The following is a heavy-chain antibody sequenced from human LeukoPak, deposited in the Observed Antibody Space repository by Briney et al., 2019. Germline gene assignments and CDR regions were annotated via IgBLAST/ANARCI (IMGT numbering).Heavy chain of an antibody. CDR3: ARSKNYYYYMDV. V-gene: IGHV2-70*04. J-gene: IGHJ6*03. Sequence: SGPTLVKPTQTLTLTCTFSGFSLSTSGMRVSWIRQPPGKALEWLARIDWDDDKFYSTSLKTRLTISKDTSKNQVVLTMTNMDPVDTATYYCARSKNYYYYMDVWGKGTTVTVSS. CDR1: GFSLSTSGMR. CDR2: IDWDDDK.